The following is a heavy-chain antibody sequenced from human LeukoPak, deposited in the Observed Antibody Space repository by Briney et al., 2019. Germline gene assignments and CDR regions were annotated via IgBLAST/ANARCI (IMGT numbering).Heavy chain of an antibody. Sequence: SETLSLTCTVSGGSISNYYWSWIRQPAGKELEWIGRISTSGSTNYNPSLKSRVTISVDKSRNQFSLKLSSVTAADTAVYYCARVALSGLYYFDNWGQGTLVTVSS. CDR1: GGSISNYY. J-gene: IGHJ4*02. D-gene: IGHD5/OR15-5a*01. CDR2: ISTSGST. CDR3: ARVALSGLYYFDN. V-gene: IGHV4-4*07.